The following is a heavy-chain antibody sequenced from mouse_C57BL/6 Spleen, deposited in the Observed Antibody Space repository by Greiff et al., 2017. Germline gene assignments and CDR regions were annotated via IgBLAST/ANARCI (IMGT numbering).Heavy chain of an antibody. CDR2: IDPSDSET. CDR1: GYTFTSYW. CDR3: ARESYYGSSPWFAY. D-gene: IGHD1-1*01. Sequence: VQLQQPGAELVRPGSSVKLSCKASGYTFTSYWMHWVKQRPIQGLEWIGNIDPSDSETHYNQKFKDKATLTVDKSSSTAYMQLSSLTSEDSAVYYCARESYYGSSPWFAYWGQGTLVTVSA. V-gene: IGHV1-52*01. J-gene: IGHJ3*01.